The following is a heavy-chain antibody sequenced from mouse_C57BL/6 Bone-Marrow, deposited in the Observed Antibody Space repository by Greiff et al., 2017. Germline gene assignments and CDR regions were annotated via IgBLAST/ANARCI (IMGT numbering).Heavy chain of an antibody. CDR3: AREGTTVVSNFDV. CDR2: IHPNSSST. V-gene: IGHV1-64*01. Sequence: QVQLQQPVAELVKPGASVKLSCKASGYTFTSYWMHWVKQRPGQGLEWIGMIHPNSSSTNYNEKFKVNATLTVDKSYSTADMQRSSLTSEDSAVYDCAREGTTVVSNFDVWGTGTTVTVSS. J-gene: IGHJ1*03. CDR1: GYTFTSYW. D-gene: IGHD1-1*01.